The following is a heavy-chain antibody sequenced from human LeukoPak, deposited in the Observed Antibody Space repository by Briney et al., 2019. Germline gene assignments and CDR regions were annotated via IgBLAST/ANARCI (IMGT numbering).Heavy chain of an antibody. V-gene: IGHV3-53*01. CDR2: IYSGGST. CDR1: GFTFSSYA. D-gene: IGHD2-2*01. J-gene: IGHJ6*02. CDR3: ARGPPAKPGTGYYYGMDV. Sequence: GGSLRLSCAASGFTFSSYAMHWVRQAPGKGLEWVSVIYSGGSTYYADSVKGRFTISRDNSKNTLYLQMNSLRAEDTAVYYCARGPPAKPGTGYYYGMDVWGQGTTVTVSS.